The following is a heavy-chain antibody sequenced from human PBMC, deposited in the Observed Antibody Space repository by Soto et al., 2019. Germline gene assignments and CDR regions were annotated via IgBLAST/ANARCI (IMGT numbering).Heavy chain of an antibody. Sequence: ASVKVSCKASGYTFTNFAMHWVRQAPGQKLEWMGWINAGNGDTKYPQNFQGRVTFTRDTSATTAYMELSSLRSEDTAVYYCARGNSGRYDIPLFWGQGTLLTVSS. J-gene: IGHJ4*02. CDR3: ARGNSGRYDIPLF. CDR2: INAGNGDT. CDR1: GYTFTNFA. D-gene: IGHD6-19*01. V-gene: IGHV1-3*01.